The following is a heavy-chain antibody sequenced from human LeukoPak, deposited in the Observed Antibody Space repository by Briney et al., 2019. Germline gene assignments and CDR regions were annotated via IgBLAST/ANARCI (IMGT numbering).Heavy chain of an antibody. J-gene: IGHJ4*02. D-gene: IGHD3-3*01. V-gene: IGHV4-34*01. CDR3: ATAPTYYDFWSGYYGRSYFDY. CDR1: GGSFSGYY. Sequence: PSETLSLTCAVYGGSFSGYYWSWIRQPPGKGLEWIGEINHSGSTNYNPSLKSRVTISVDTSKNQFSLKLSSVTAADTAVYYCATAPTYYDFWSGYYGRSYFDYWGQGTLVTVSS. CDR2: INHSGST.